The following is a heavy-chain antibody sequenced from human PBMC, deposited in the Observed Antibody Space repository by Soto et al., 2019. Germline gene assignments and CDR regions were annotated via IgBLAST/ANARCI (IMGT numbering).Heavy chain of an antibody. J-gene: IGHJ5*02. Sequence: PAETLSLTCTVSGGSISSVGYCWSWIGQHPGKGLEWIAYIDYSGSTYYNPSLKSRIAISLETSNNQFSLKLTSVTAADTAVYYCAREDPARIERWFVHWGQGTLVTVSS. CDR1: GGSISSVGYC. CDR3: AREDPARIERWFVH. CDR2: IDYSGST. D-gene: IGHD6-6*01. V-gene: IGHV4-31*03.